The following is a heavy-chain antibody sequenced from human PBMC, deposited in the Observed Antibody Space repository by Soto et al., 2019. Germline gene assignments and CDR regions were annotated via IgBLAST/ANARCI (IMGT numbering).Heavy chain of an antibody. V-gene: IGHV1-8*01. J-gene: IGHJ6*02. CDR2: MNPDSGNT. CDR1: GYAFTSYD. Sequence: QVQLVQSGAEVEKPGASVRVSCKASGYAFTSYDVNWVRQATGQGLEWMGWMNPDSGNTGYAQRFQGRVTMTRDRSTSTVYMELRTLGSEDTAVYYCARGQSIWGNYYYGLDVWGQGTTVIVSS. D-gene: IGHD7-27*01. CDR3: ARGQSIWGNYYYGLDV.